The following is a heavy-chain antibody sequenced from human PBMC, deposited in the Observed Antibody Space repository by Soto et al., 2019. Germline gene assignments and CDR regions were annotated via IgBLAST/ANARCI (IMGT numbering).Heavy chain of an antibody. J-gene: IGHJ4*02. CDR1: GGSFSNFG. V-gene: IGHV1-69*13. CDR2: IVPVFGRP. D-gene: IGHD5-12*01. Sequence: VKVSCKASGGSFSNFGISWVRQAPGQGLEWMGGIVPVFGRPNYAQRFRGRLTITADGSTSTGYMELISLRSDDTAVYYCAREGSGYNFWGQGTQVTVSS. CDR3: AREGSGYNF.